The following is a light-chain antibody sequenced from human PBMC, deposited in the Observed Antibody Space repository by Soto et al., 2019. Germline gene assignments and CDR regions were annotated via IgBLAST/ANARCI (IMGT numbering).Light chain of an antibody. Sequence: QSVVSQPPSASGTPGQRVTVSCSGRSSNIGRNFVYWYQQFPGAAPKLLIFKTDQRPSGGPDRFSGSKSGTSASLAISGLRSEQEADYYCATWDASLSGWVFGGGTKLTVL. CDR1: SSNIGRNF. CDR2: KTD. CDR3: ATWDASLSGWV. V-gene: IGLV1-47*01. J-gene: IGLJ3*02.